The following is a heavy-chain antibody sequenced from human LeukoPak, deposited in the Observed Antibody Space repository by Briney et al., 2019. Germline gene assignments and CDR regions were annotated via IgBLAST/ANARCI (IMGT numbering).Heavy chain of an antibody. D-gene: IGHD6-6*01. CDR2: IKQDGTEK. CDR1: GFTFSSYW. V-gene: IGHV3-7*01. Sequence: GGSLRLSRAAFGFTFSSYWMSWVRQAPGKGLEWVANIKQDGTEKYYVDSVKGRFTISRDNAKTSLYLQMNSLRAEDTAVYFCARRGKVSSSTDVWGQGTTVTVSS. CDR3: ARRGKVSSSTDV. J-gene: IGHJ6*02.